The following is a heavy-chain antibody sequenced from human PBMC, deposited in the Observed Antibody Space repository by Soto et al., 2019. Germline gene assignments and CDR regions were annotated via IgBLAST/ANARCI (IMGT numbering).Heavy chain of an antibody. CDR1: GFTFNDYY. Sequence: PGGSLRLSCAASGFTFNDYYMSWMRQAPGKGLEWVSYISSSGSNIYYAGSVRGRFTMSRDNAENSLYLQMNSLRAEDTAVYYCARGQHLAQPYFGIWGQGTMVTV. D-gene: IGHD1-1*01. V-gene: IGHV3-11*01. CDR2: ISSSGSNI. J-gene: IGHJ3*02. CDR3: ARGQHLAQPYFGI.